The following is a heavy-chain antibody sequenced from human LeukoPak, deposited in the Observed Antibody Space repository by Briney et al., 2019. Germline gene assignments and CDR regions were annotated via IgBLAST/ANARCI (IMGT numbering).Heavy chain of an antibody. CDR3: ARGLYDSSGYYYDPRYYFDY. D-gene: IGHD3-22*01. Sequence: SETLSLTCTVSGGSVSSGSYYWSWIRQPPGKGLGWIGYIHYSGSTNYNPSLKSRVTISVDTSKNQFSLKLSSVTAADTAVYYCARGLYDSSGYYYDPRYYFDYWGQGTLVTVSS. CDR2: IHYSGST. CDR1: GGSVSSGSYY. V-gene: IGHV4-61*01. J-gene: IGHJ4*02.